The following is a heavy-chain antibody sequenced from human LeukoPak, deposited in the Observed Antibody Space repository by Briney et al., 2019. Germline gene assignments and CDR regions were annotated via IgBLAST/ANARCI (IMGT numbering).Heavy chain of an antibody. J-gene: IGHJ4*02. CDR1: GFTVSSNY. Sequence: GGSLRLSCADSGFTVSSNYMRWVRQAPGKGLEWVSVIYSGGSTHYADSVKGRSTISRDNSKNTLYLQMNSLRAEDTAVYYCARDRLHYDSLTGYPADWGQGTLVTVSS. CDR3: ARDRLHYDSLTGYPAD. CDR2: IYSGGST. V-gene: IGHV3-66*01. D-gene: IGHD3-9*01.